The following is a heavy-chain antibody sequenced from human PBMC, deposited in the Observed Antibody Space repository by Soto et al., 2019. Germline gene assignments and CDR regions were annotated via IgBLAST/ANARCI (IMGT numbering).Heavy chain of an antibody. D-gene: IGHD3-16*01. J-gene: IGHJ3*02. V-gene: IGHV4-30-4*01. CDR2: IYYSRSA. CDR3: ARSLGGAFDI. CDR1: GGSISSGDNY. Sequence: QVQLQESGPGLVKPSQTLSLICTVSGGSISSGDNYWRWIRQPPGKGLEWIGHIYYSRSANYNPSLKSRVAILVHTSKNQFSLMLSSVTAADTAVYYCARSLGGAFDIWGQGTMVTVSS.